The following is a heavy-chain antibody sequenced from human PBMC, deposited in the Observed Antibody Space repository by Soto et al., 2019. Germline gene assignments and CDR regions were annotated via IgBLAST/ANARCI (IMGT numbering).Heavy chain of an antibody. D-gene: IGHD3-16*01. V-gene: IGHV4-30-4*01. Sequence: QVLLQESGPGLVKPSQTLSLTCTVSGDSISSPDYYWSWIRQAPGKGLELIGYVYYRGSIYYTPSVESRVSISIDTSKNQFSLRLTSVTAADSAVYFCARVTFTPNWFDSWGQGILVTVSS. J-gene: IGHJ5*01. CDR3: ARVTFTPNWFDS. CDR2: VYYRGSI. CDR1: GDSISSPDYY.